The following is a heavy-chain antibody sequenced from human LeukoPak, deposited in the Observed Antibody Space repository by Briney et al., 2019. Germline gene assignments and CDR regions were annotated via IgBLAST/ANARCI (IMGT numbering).Heavy chain of an antibody. CDR2: IDGSGART. J-gene: IGHJ4*02. D-gene: IGHD3-9*01. Sequence: GGSLRLSCAASGFTFSSHLIHWVRQVPGKGLEWVAGIDGSGARTHYADSVKGRFTIARDNSQNTLFVQMNGLRAEDTAFYQCAKIQWPNGDIFFDFWGQGILVTVSS. CDR3: AKIQWPNGDIFFDF. V-gene: IGHV3-23*01. CDR1: GFTFSSHL.